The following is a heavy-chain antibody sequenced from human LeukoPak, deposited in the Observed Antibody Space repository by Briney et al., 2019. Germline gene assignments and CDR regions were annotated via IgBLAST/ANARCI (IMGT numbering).Heavy chain of an antibody. CDR3: ASQRDGVYDSSGYYPSYPFDY. Sequence: PSETLSLTCAVYGGSFSGYYWSWIRQPPGKGLEWIGEINHSGSTNYNPSLKSRVTISVDTSKNQFSLKLSSVTAADTAVYYCASQRDGVYDSSGYYPSYPFDYWGQGTLVTVSS. V-gene: IGHV4-34*01. CDR1: GGSFSGYY. CDR2: INHSGST. J-gene: IGHJ4*02. D-gene: IGHD3-22*01.